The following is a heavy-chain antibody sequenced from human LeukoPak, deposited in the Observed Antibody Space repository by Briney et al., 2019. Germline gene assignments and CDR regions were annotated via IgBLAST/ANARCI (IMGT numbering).Heavy chain of an antibody. V-gene: IGHV3-53*01. D-gene: IGHD3-22*01. J-gene: IGHJ3*02. Sequence: GGSLRLSCAASGFTFSTNYMNWVRQAPGKGLEWVSVIYSGGNTFYADSVKGRFTISRDNSENTLFLQMNSLRAEDTAVYYCAGGHSSGYYCNACDIWGQGTMVTVSS. CDR3: AGGHSSGYYCNACDI. CDR1: GFTFSTNY. CDR2: IYSGGNT.